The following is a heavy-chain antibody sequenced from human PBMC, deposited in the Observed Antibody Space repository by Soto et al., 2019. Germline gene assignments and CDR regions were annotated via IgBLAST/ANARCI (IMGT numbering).Heavy chain of an antibody. CDR3: ARVTGSAPPRFDY. CDR1: GFTFSSYS. CDR2: ISSSSSTI. Sequence: EVQLVESGGGLVQPGGSLRLSCAASGFTFSSYSMNWVRQAPGKGLEWVSYISSSSSTIYYADSVKGRFTISRDNAKNSLFPQMNSLRDEDTAVYYCARVTGSAPPRFDYWGQGTLVTVSS. V-gene: IGHV3-48*02. D-gene: IGHD3-16*01. J-gene: IGHJ4*02.